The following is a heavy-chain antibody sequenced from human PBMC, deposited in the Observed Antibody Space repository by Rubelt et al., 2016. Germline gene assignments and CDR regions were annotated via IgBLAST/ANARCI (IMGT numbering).Heavy chain of an antibody. CDR3: AAERDCSSASCYPYNVDY. V-gene: IGHV1-58*02. D-gene: IGHD2-2*01. CDR2: IVVGSGKT. Sequence: QMQLVQSGPEVKKPGTSVKVSCKASGVTFSSSAMQWVRQARGQRLEWIGWIVVGSGKTNYAQKLQERVTITRDMSTSTAYMELSSLRSEDTAVYYCAAERDCSSASCYPYNVDYWGQGTLGTVSS. J-gene: IGHJ4*02. CDR1: GVTFSSSA.